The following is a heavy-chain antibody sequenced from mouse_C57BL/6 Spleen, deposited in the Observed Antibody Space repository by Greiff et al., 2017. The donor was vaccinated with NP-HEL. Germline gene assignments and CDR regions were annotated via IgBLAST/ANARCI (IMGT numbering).Heavy chain of an antibody. Sequence: EVQLQQSGAELMKPGASVKLSCKATGYTFTGYWIEWVKQRPGHGLEWIGRIDPEDGDTEYAPKFQGKATMTADTSSNTAYLQLSSLTSEDTAVYYCTPHYYGSSYAMDYWGQGTSVTVSS. D-gene: IGHD1-1*01. CDR2: IDPEDGDT. V-gene: IGHV14-1*01. J-gene: IGHJ4*01. CDR3: TPHYYGSSYAMDY. CDR1: GYTFTGYW.